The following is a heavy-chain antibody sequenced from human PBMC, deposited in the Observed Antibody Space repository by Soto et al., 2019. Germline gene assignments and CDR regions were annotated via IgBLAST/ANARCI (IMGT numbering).Heavy chain of an antibody. CDR1: GFTLDDYA. CDR3: AKGRDSSSSSWFDP. V-gene: IGHV3-9*01. Sequence: GGSLRLSCAASGFTLDDYAMHWVRQAPGKGLEWVSGISWNSGSIGYADFVQGRFTISRDNAKNSLYLQMNSLRTEDTAFYYCAKGRDSSSSSWFDPWGQGTLVTVSS. D-gene: IGHD6-6*01. J-gene: IGHJ5*02. CDR2: ISWNSGSI.